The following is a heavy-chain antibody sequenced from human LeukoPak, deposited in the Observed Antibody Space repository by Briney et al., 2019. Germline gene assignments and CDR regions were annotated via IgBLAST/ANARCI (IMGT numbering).Heavy chain of an antibody. V-gene: IGHV1-2*02. CDR2: INPNSGGT. CDR3: AREGRRDYYGSGSYRKDFDY. J-gene: IGHJ4*02. CDR1: GYTFTGYY. Sequence: ASVKVSCKSSGYTFTGYYMHWVRQAPGQGLEWMGWINPNSGGTNYAQKFQGRVTMTRDTSISTAYMELSRLRSDDTAVYYCAREGRRDYYGSGSYRKDFDYWGQGTLVTVSS. D-gene: IGHD3-10*01.